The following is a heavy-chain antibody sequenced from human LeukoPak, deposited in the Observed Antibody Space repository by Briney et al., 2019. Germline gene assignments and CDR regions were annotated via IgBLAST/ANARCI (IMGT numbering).Heavy chain of an antibody. V-gene: IGHV3-53*01. CDR1: VVSINENS. D-gene: IGHD2-15*01. J-gene: IGHJ3*02. CDR3: ARILGTTDAFDI. Sequence: PGGSLRLSCAASVVSINENSMSWGCQAPGKGLEWVSVSYSGGSSYYADSVKGRFTMSRDSSKNTVNLQTNILPAEDTAVYYSARILGTTDAFDIWGQGTMVTVSS. CDR2: SYSGGSS.